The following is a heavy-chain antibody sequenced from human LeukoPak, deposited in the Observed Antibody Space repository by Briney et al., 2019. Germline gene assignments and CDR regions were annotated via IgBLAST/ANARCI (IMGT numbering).Heavy chain of an antibody. CDR2: INPSGGST. D-gene: IGHD6-6*01. V-gene: IGHV1-46*01. J-gene: IGHJ6*03. Sequence: ASVKVSCKASGYTFTSYYMHWVRQAPGQGLEWMGIINPSGGSTSYAQKFQGRVTITADKSTSTAYMELSSLRSEDTAVYYCARSYSSSFPLYYYYYYMDVWGKGTTVTVSS. CDR1: GYTFTSYY. CDR3: ARSYSSSFPLYYYYYYMDV.